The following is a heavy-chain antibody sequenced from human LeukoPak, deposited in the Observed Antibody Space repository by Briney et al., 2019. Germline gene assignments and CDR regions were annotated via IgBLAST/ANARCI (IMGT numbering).Heavy chain of an antibody. J-gene: IGHJ4*02. CDR3: ARGEAYYYDSSGYQFDY. Sequence: SETLSLTCTVSGYSISSGYYWGWIRQPPGKGLEWIGSIYHSGSTYYNPSLKSRVTISVDTSKNQFSLKLSSVTAADTAVYYCARGEAYYYDSSGYQFDYWGQGTLVTVSS. V-gene: IGHV4-38-2*02. D-gene: IGHD3-22*01. CDR2: IYHSGST. CDR1: GYSISSGYY.